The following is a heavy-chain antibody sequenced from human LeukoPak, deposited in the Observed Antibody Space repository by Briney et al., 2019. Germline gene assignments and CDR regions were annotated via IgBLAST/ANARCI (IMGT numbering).Heavy chain of an antibody. CDR1: GGSFSGNY. J-gene: IGHJ5*02. V-gene: IGHV4-34*01. D-gene: IGHD3-3*01. CDR2: INHSGST. CDR3: ARRRRRFLEWLSPLDP. Sequence: SETLSLTCAVYGGSFSGNYWSWIRQPPGKGLQWIGEINHSGSTNYNPSLKSRVTISVDTSKNQFSLKLSSVTAADTAVYYCARRRRRFLEWLSPLDPWGQGTLVTVSS.